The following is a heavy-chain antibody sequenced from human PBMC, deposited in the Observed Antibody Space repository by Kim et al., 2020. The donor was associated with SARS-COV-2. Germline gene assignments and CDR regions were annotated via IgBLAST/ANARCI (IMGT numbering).Heavy chain of an antibody. J-gene: IGHJ4*02. V-gene: IGHV4-31*02. CDR2: T. D-gene: IGHD2-15*01. CDR3: ARDTPAATFDY. Sequence: TYYVTSLKSRVTRSVDTSKNLCSLKLSAVTAADTAVYYCARDTPAATFDYWGQGTLVTVSS.